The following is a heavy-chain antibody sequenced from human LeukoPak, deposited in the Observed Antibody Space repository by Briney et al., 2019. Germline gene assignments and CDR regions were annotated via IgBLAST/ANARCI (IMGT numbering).Heavy chain of an antibody. CDR1: GGSISSGGYS. D-gene: IGHD4-17*01. CDR3: ARCSYGDYEDGMDV. J-gene: IGHJ6*04. V-gene: IGHV4-30-2*05. Sequence: SQTLSLTCAVSGGSISSGGYSWSWIRQPPGKGLEWIGYIYHSGSTYYTPSPKSRVTISVDTSKNQFSLKLSSVTAVDTAVYYCARCSYGDYEDGMDVWGKGTTVTVSS. CDR2: IYHSGST.